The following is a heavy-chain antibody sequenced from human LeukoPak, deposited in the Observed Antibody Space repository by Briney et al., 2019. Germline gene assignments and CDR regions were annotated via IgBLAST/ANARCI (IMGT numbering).Heavy chain of an antibody. J-gene: IGHJ4*02. D-gene: IGHD3-10*01. CDR2: IVVGSGNT. CDR3: ARIYFGSGSPFDY. V-gene: IGHV1-58*01. Sequence: ASVKVSCKASGFTFTSSAVQWVRQARGQRLEWIGWIVVGSGNTNYAQKFQERVTITRDMSTSTAYMELNSLRAEDTAVYYCARIYFGSGSPFDYWGQGALVTVSS. CDR1: GFTFTSSA.